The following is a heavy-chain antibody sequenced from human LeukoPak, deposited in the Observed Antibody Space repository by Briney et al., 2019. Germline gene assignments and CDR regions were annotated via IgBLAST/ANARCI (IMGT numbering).Heavy chain of an antibody. Sequence: GGSLRLSCAASGFTFSTYGMHWVRQAPGKGLEWVAFIRDKSDKYYADSVKGRFTISRDNSKNTLYLQMNSLRPEDTAVYYCAKNIGDFNSHYFDYWGQGTLVTVSS. CDR2: IRDKSDK. J-gene: IGHJ4*02. CDR1: GFTFSTYG. D-gene: IGHD2-21*02. CDR3: AKNIGDFNSHYFDY. V-gene: IGHV3-30*02.